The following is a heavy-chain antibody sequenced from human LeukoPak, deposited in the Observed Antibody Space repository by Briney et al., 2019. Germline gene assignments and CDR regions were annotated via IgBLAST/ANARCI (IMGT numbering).Heavy chain of an antibody. CDR3: ARNPVGATRGYLDY. D-gene: IGHD1-26*01. J-gene: IGHJ4*02. Sequence: PGGSLRLSCAASGFTFSSYEMNWVRQAPGKGLEWVSYISSSGSTIYYADSVKGRFTISRDNAKNSLYLQMNSLRAEDTAVYYCARNPVGATRGYLDYWGQGTLVTVSS. V-gene: IGHV3-48*03. CDR2: ISSSGSTI. CDR1: GFTFSSYE.